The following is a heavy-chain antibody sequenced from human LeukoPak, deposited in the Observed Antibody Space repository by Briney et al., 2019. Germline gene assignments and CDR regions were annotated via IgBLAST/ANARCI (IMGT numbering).Heavy chain of an antibody. D-gene: IGHD4-23*01. Sequence: ASETLSLTCAVSGGSISSGGYSWSWIRQPPGKGLEWIGYIYHSESTYYNPSLKSRVTISVDRSKNQFSLKLSSVTAADTAVYYCAREDHGGASDYWGQGTLVTVSS. CDR1: GGSISSGGYS. CDR2: IYHSEST. V-gene: IGHV4-30-2*01. J-gene: IGHJ4*02. CDR3: AREDHGGASDY.